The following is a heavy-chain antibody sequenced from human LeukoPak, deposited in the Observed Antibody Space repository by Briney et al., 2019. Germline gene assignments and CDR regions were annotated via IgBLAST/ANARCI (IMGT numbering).Heavy chain of an antibody. CDR3: ARDNDDGDYVGWFDP. CDR2: IYYSGTT. CDR1: GASITSGFYY. V-gene: IGHV4-30-4*01. J-gene: IGHJ5*02. D-gene: IGHD4-17*01. Sequence: SQTLSLTCTVSGASITSGFYYWSWLRQSPGKGLEWIGNIYYSGTTYYSPSLKSRLTISLDTSKNHLSLKLTSVTAADTAIYYCARDNDDGDYVGWFDPWGQGTLVTVSS.